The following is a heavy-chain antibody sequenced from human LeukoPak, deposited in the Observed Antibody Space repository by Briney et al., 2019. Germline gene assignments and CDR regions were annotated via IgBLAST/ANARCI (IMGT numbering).Heavy chain of an antibody. Sequence: KPSETLSLTCTVSGGSISSYYWSWIRQPPGKGLEWIGSIYYSGSTYYNPSLKSRVTISVDTSKNQFSLKLSSVTAADTAVYYCARGRFRHSPYDYWGQGTLVTVSS. CDR1: GGSISSYY. CDR2: IYYSGST. D-gene: IGHD2-21*01. CDR3: ARGRFRHSPYDY. V-gene: IGHV4-59*12. J-gene: IGHJ4*02.